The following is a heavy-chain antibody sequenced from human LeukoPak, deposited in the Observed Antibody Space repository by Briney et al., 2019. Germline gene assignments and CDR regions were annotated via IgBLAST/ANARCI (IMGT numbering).Heavy chain of an antibody. Sequence: SVKVSCKASGGTFSSYAISWVRQAPGQGLEWMGRIIPIFGTANYAQKLQGRVTMTTDTSTSTAYMELRSLRSDDTAVYYCARDASGWFGDYWGQGTLVTVSS. V-gene: IGHV1-69*05. J-gene: IGHJ4*02. D-gene: IGHD3-10*01. CDR2: IIPIFGTA. CDR1: GGTFSSYA. CDR3: ARDASGWFGDY.